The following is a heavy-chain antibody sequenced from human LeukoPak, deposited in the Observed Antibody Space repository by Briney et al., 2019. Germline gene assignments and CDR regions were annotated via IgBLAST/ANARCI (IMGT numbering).Heavy chain of an antibody. Sequence: SETLSLTCTVSGGSISSSSYYWGWIPRPPGTVLEWIGRIYYSGSTYYNPSLKSRVTISVDTSKNQFSLKLSSVTAADTAVYYCARLEEAAAGTRGGYYFDYWGQGTLVTVSS. V-gene: IGHV4-39*01. J-gene: IGHJ4*02. D-gene: IGHD6-13*01. CDR1: GGSISSSSYY. CDR3: ARLEEAAAGTRGGYYFDY. CDR2: IYYSGST.